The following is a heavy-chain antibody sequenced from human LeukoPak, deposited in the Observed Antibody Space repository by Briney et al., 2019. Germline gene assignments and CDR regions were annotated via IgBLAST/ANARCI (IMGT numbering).Heavy chain of an antibody. CDR1: GYTFTGYY. D-gene: IGHD2-15*01. CDR2: INPNSGGT. V-gene: IGHV1-2*02. CDR3: ARGVVVTGNSPIQH. J-gene: IGHJ1*01. Sequence: ASVKVSCKASGYTFTGYYTHWVRQAPGQGLEWMGWINPNSGGTNYAQKFQGRVTMTRDTSISTAYMELSRLRSDDTAVYYCARGVVVTGNSPIQHWGQGTLVTVSS.